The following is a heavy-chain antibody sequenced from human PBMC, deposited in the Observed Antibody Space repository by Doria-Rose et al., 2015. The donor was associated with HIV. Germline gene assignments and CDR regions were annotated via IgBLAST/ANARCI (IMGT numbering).Heavy chain of an antibody. CDR1: GASVSSRGYY. D-gene: IGHD3-3*01. CDR3: ARMGSYRELDY. Sequence: VQLQESGPGLVKPSETLSLTCSVSGASVSSRGYYWNWIRQVPGKGLESLGYTYYTGTSDYSPSLKSRLNMAVDTSKNQFSLKLSFVTVADTAVYYCARMGSYRELDYWCQGALVIVST. CDR2: TYYTGTS. J-gene: IGHJ4*02. V-gene: IGHV4-31*03.